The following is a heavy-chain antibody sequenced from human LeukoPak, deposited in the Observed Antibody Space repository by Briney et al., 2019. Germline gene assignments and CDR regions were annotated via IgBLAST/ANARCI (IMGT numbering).Heavy chain of an antibody. CDR2: ISHGSSGT. Sequence: GGSLRLSCAGSGFTFSNYAMSWVRQAPGKGLEWVSAISHGSSGTYYVDSVKGRFTISRDNSKNTLYMQMNSLRAEDTAVYYCAKVINSGYYYYFDYWGQRTLVTVSS. J-gene: IGHJ4*02. CDR3: AKVINSGYYYYFDY. D-gene: IGHD3-22*01. V-gene: IGHV3-23*01. CDR1: GFTFSNYA.